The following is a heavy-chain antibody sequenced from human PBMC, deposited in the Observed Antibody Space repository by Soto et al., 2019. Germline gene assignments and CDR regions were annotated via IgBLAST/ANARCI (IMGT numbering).Heavy chain of an antibody. CDR2: IIPIFGTA. CDR3: VSPRDNYYYHGMDV. D-gene: IGHD2-15*01. Sequence: QVQLVQSGAEVKKPGSSVKVSCKASGGTFNSYGISWVRQASGHGLEWMGGIIPIFGTANYAQKFQGRVTITADESTSTAYMELSSLRSEDTAVYYCVSPRDNYYYHGMDVWGQGTTVTVSS. CDR1: GGTFNSYG. J-gene: IGHJ6*02. V-gene: IGHV1-69*12.